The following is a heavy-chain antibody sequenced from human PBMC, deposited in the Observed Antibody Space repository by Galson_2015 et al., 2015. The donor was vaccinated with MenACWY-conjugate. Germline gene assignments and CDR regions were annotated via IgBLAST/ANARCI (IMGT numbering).Heavy chain of an antibody. J-gene: IGHJ4*02. CDR3: ASSGYYYYFDY. Sequence: SETLSLTCTVSNGSISSYYWSWIRQPPGKGLEWLGYIYYSGSTSYNPALKSRVTISLDTSNNQFSLKLSSVTAADTAIYFCASSGYYYYFDYWGQGALVTVSS. CDR1: NGSISSYY. CDR2: IYYSGST. D-gene: IGHD3-22*01. V-gene: IGHV4-59*01.